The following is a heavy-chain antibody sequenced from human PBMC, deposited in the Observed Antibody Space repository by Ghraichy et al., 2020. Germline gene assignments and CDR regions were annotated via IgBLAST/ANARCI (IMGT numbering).Heavy chain of an antibody. Sequence: SETLSLTCAVYGGSFSGYYWSWIRQPPGKGLEWIGEINHSGSTNYNPSLKSRVTISVDTSKNQFSLKLSSVTAADTAVYYCARGGAMVRGVISRYYYGMDVWGQGTTVTVSS. CDR2: INHSGST. J-gene: IGHJ6*02. CDR3: ARGGAMVRGVISRYYYGMDV. CDR1: GGSFSGYY. D-gene: IGHD3-10*01. V-gene: IGHV4-34*01.